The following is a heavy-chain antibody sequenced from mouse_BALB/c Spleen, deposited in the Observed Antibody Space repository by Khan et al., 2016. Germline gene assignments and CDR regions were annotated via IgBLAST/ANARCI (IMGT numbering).Heavy chain of an antibody. CDR3: ATTTVVATKYFDV. Sequence: EVQLQESGPGLVKPSQSLSLTCTVTGYSITSDYAWNWIRQFPGNKLEWMGYISYSGSTSYNPSLKSRISITRDTSKNHFFLQLNSVTTEDTATYYCATTTVVATKYFDVWGAGTTFTVSS. CDR1: GYSITSDYA. J-gene: IGHJ1*01. D-gene: IGHD1-1*01. V-gene: IGHV3-2*02. CDR2: ISYSGST.